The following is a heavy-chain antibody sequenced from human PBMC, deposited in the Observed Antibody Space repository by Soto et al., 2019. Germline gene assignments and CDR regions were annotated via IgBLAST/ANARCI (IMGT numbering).Heavy chain of an antibody. CDR3: ALSGRDGYNLDAFDI. V-gene: IGHV3-66*01. Sequence: PGGSLRLSCAASGFTVSSNYMSWVRQAPGKGLEWVSVIYSGGSTYYADSVKGRFTISRDNSKNTLYLQMNSLRAEDTAVYYCALSGRDGYNLDAFDIWGQGTMVTVSS. D-gene: IGHD5-12*01. CDR2: IYSGGST. J-gene: IGHJ3*02. CDR1: GFTVSSNY.